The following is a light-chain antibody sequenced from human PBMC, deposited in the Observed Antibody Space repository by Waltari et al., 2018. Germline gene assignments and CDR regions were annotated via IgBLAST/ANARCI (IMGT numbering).Light chain of an antibody. V-gene: IGKV3-15*01. J-gene: IGKJ2*01. Sequence: EIVMTQSPATLSVSPGERATLSCRASQSVSSNLAWYQQKPGQAPRLLIDGASTRATGIPARFSGSGSGTEFTLTISSLQSEDFAVYYCQQYNNWRYTFGQGTKLEIK. CDR1: QSVSSN. CDR3: QQYNNWRYT. CDR2: GAS.